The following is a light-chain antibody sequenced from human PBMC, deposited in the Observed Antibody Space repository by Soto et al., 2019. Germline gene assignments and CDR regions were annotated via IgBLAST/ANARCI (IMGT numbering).Light chain of an antibody. J-gene: IGKJ4*01. CDR1: QTISSW. V-gene: IGKV1-5*03. Sequence: DIQMTQSPSTLSASVGDRVTITCRASQTISSWLAWYQQKPGQAPKRLSYKAASLESAVQPRFSGSRSGTEFPLTISGPQPDDFATYYCQQNNSYPRTFGGGTKVDI. CDR2: KAA. CDR3: QQNNSYPRT.